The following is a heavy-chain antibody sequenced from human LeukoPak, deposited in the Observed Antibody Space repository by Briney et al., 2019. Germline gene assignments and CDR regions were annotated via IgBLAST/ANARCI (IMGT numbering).Heavy chain of an antibody. Sequence: SQTMSITWAGYGGSFTGYYWSWIRHPPVKGLELIGEINHSGSTNYNPSLKSRVTISVDTSKNQFSLKLSSVTAADTAVYYCARGRRIVVVPAAFYFDYWGQGTLVTVSS. CDR2: INHSGST. CDR1: GGSFTGYY. V-gene: IGHV4-34*01. J-gene: IGHJ4*02. D-gene: IGHD2-2*01. CDR3: ARGRRIVVVPAAFYFDY.